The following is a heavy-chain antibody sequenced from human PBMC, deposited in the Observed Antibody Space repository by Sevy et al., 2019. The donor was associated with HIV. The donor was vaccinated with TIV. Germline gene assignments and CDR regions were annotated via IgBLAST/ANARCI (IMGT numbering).Heavy chain of an antibody. CDR3: AREHYYGSGSYYRGSWFDP. CDR1: GGSISSYY. J-gene: IGHJ5*02. CDR2: IYYSGST. Sequence: SETLSLTCTVSGGSISSYYLSWIRQPPGKGLEWIGYIYYSGSTNYNPSLKSRVTISVDTSKNQFSLKLSSVTAADTAVYYCAREHYYGSGSYYRGSWFDPWGQGTLVTVSS. D-gene: IGHD3-10*01. V-gene: IGHV4-59*01.